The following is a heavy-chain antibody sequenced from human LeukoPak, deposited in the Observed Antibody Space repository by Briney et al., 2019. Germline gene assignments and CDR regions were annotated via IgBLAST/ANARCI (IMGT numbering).Heavy chain of an antibody. CDR2: INTGSDYI. CDR1: GFTFSTYS. D-gene: IGHD5-18*01. CDR3: ARDFSHRYSYGAESGMDV. J-gene: IGHJ6*02. Sequence: GGSLRLSCAVSGFTFSTYSMTWVRQAPGKGLEWVSSINTGSDYINYADSVKGRFTISRDNSKNTLYLQMNSLRAEDTAVYYCARDFSHRYSYGAESGMDVWGQGTTVTVSS. V-gene: IGHV3-21*01.